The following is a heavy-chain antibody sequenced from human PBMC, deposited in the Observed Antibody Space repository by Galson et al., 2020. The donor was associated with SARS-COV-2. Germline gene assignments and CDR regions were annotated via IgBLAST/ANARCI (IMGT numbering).Heavy chain of an antibody. CDR1: GFSVSTHF. CDR3: ARAVTLNYDSSSFYPYYFDY. CDR2: ISTGDRT. Sequence: GGSLRLSCAASGFSVSTHFMSWVRQAPGKGLEWVSTISTGDRTYYADSVKGRFTISRDTFKNMLFLQTNSLSVEDTAVYFCARAVTLNYDSSSFYPYYFDYWGQGTLVTVSS. J-gene: IGHJ4*02. V-gene: IGHV3-53*01. D-gene: IGHD3-22*01.